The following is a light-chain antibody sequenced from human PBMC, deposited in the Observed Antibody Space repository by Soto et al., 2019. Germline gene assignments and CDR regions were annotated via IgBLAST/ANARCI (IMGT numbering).Light chain of an antibody. CDR3: ATWEDSRSVVV. J-gene: IGLJ2*01. V-gene: IGLV1-47*01. Sequence: QSVVTQPPSASGTPGQGVTISCSGSSSNIEGNYVYWYQQLPGTAPKLLIYKNGQRPSRGPDRFSGSKSGTTASLAISGLRSEDEADDYCATWEDSRSVVVFGGGTKLTVL. CDR2: KNG. CDR1: SSNIEGNY.